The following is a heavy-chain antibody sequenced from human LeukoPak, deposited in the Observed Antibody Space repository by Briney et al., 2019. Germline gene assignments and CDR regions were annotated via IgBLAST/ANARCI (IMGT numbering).Heavy chain of an antibody. CDR2: IKQEGSEK. D-gene: IGHD2-15*01. CDR1: GFTFSSYW. CDR3: ARDEGRDELLEV. Sequence: PGGTLRLSCAASGFTFSSYWMSWVRQAPGKGLEWVANIKQEGSEKYYVHSVKGRFTISRDNAKNSLYLQMNSLRAEDTAVYYCARDEGRDELLEVWGQGTLVTVSS. J-gene: IGHJ4*02. V-gene: IGHV3-7*01.